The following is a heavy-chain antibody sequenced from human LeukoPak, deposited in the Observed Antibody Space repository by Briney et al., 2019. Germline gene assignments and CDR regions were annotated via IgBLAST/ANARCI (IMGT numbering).Heavy chain of an antibody. CDR3: ARAGHYYGSGSYIIDY. Sequence: GGSLRLSCAASGFTFSSYAMHWVRQAPGKGLEWVAVISYDGSNKYYADSVKGRFTISRDNSKNTLYPQMNSLRAEDTAVYYCARAGHYYGSGSYIIDYWGQGTPVTVSS. V-gene: IGHV3-30-3*01. CDR2: ISYDGSNK. CDR1: GFTFSSYA. J-gene: IGHJ4*02. D-gene: IGHD3-10*01.